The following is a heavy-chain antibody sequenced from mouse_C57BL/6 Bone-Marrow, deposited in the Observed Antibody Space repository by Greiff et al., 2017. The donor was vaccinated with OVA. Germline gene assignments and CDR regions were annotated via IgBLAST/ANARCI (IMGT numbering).Heavy chain of an antibody. Sequence: VQLQQPGAELVRPGTSVKLSCKASGYTFTSYWMHWVKQRPGQGLEWIGVIDPSDSYTNYNQKFKGKATLTVDTSSSTAYMQLSSLTSEDSAVYYCHSNYFDYWGQGTTLTVSS. CDR2: IDPSDSYT. V-gene: IGHV1-59*01. CDR1: GYTFTSYW. D-gene: IGHD2-5*01. CDR3: HSNYFDY. J-gene: IGHJ2*01.